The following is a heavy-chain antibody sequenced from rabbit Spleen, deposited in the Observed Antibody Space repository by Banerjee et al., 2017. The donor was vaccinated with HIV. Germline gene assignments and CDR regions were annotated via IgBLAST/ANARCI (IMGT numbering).Heavy chain of an antibody. V-gene: IGHV1S40*01. CDR2: IDAGSSGFT. CDR3: VRAVADSNGLFNL. Sequence: QSLEESGGGLVKPEGSLTLTCKASGFDLSSYYYMCWVRQAPGKGLEWVVCIDAGSSGFTYFASWAKGRFTISKTSSTTVTLQMTSLTAADTATYFCVRAVADSNGLFNLWGPGTLVTVS. D-gene: IGHD6-1*01. CDR1: GFDLSSYYY. J-gene: IGHJ4*01.